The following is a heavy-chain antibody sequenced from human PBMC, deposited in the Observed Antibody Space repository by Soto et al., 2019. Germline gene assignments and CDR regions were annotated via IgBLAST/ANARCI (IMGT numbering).Heavy chain of an antibody. J-gene: IGHJ4*02. CDR2: IWYDGINK. V-gene: IGHV3-33*01. Sequence: VQLVESGGGVVQPGRSLRLSCATSGFTFSSYGMHWVRQAPGKGLEWVAVIWYDGINKYYADSVKGRFTISGDNSKNTLDRQMSSLIAEDTAVYYCARVTSERYFDYWGQGTLVTVSS. CDR1: GFTFSSYG. CDR3: ARVTSERYFDY. D-gene: IGHD3-10*01.